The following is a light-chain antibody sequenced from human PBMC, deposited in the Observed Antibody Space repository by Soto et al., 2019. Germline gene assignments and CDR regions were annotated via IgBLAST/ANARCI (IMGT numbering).Light chain of an antibody. J-gene: IGLJ3*02. V-gene: IGLV2-14*01. CDR1: SSDVGGYNS. Sequence: QSALTQPASVSGSPGQSITISCTGTSSDVGGYNSVSWYQRHPGKAPKLMIYDVNNRPSGVSRRFSGSKSGNTASLTISGLQAEDEADYYCSSFTSASTRVFGGGTKLTVL. CDR3: SSFTSASTRV. CDR2: DVN.